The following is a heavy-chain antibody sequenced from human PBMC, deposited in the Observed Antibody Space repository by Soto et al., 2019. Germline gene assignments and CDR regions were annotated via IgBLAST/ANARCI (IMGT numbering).Heavy chain of an antibody. Sequence: PGESLKISCKGSGYSFTSYWIGWVRQMPGKGLEWMGIIYPGDSDTRYSPSFQGQVTISADKSISTAYLQWSSLKASDTAMYYCARGGENQQLVTTLGLNWFDTWGQGTLVTVSS. CDR3: ARGGENQQLVTTLGLNWFDT. CDR1: GYSFTSYW. J-gene: IGHJ5*02. D-gene: IGHD6-6*01. CDR2: IYPGDSDT. V-gene: IGHV5-51*01.